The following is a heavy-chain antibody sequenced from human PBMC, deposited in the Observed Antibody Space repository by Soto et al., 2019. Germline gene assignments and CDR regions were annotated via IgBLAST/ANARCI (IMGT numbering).Heavy chain of an antibody. CDR1: GVSISSGGYY. D-gene: IGHD2-2*01. CDR2: IYYSGST. Sequence: SETLSLTCTVSGVSISSGGYYWSWIRQHPGKGLEYIGYIYYSGSTYYNPSLKSRVTISVDTAKNQCSLKLSSVNAADTAVYYCARDPDIVVVTAADDDAFDIWGQGTVVTVSS. CDR3: ARDPDIVVVTAADDDAFDI. J-gene: IGHJ3*02. V-gene: IGHV4-31*03.